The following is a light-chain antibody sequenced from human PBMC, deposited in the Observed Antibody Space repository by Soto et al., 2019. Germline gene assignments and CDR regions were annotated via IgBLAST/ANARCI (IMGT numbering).Light chain of an antibody. CDR1: SGDVGGYNS. J-gene: IGLJ2*01. Sequence: QSALTQPASASGSPGQSITISCTGTSGDVGGYNSVSWYQQHPGKAPKLMIYEVSNRPSGVSNRFSGSKSGNTASLTISGLQAEDEADYYCSSYTSSVTVAFGGVTKRTVL. CDR3: SSYTSSVTVA. CDR2: EVS. V-gene: IGLV2-14*01.